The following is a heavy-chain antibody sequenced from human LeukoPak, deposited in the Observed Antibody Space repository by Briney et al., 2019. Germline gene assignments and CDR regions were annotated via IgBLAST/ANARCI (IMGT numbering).Heavy chain of an antibody. V-gene: IGHV3-13*01. CDR3: ARGLSGGYSYGSNGMDV. CDR2: IGTAGDT. Sequence: GGSLRLSCAASGFTFRRYDMHWVRQATGKGLEWVSAIGTAGDTYYPGSVKGRFTISRENAKNSLYLQMNSLRAGDTAVYYCARGLSGGYSYGSNGMDVWGQGTTVTVSS. CDR1: GFTFRRYD. D-gene: IGHD5-18*01. J-gene: IGHJ6*02.